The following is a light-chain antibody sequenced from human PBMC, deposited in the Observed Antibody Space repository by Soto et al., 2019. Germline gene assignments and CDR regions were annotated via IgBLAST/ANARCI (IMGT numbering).Light chain of an antibody. CDR3: QSYDSSLSAYYV. J-gene: IGLJ1*01. Sequence: QSVLTQPPSVSGAPGQRVTISCTGSSSNIGAGYDVHWYQQLPGTAPKLLIYANKNRPSGVPDRFSGSKSGTPASLAITGLQAEDEADYYCQSYDSSLSAYYVFGTGTKVTVL. CDR2: ANK. CDR1: SSNIGAGYD. V-gene: IGLV1-40*01.